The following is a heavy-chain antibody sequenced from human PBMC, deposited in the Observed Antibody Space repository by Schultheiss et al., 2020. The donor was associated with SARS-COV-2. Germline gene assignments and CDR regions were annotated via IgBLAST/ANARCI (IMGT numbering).Heavy chain of an antibody. CDR3: ARGATVTRSWDY. Sequence: SQTLSLTCTVSGGSVSSGSYYWSWIRQPPGKGLEWIGEINHSGSTNYNPSLKSRVTISVDTSKNQFSLKLSSVTAADTAVYYCARGATVTRSWDYWGQGTLVTVSS. CDR1: GGSVSSGSYY. CDR2: INHSGST. D-gene: IGHD4-17*01. J-gene: IGHJ4*02. V-gene: IGHV4-61*01.